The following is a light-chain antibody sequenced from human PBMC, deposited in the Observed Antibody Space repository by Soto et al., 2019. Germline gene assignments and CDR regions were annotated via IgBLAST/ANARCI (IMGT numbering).Light chain of an antibody. CDR3: QQHGSLPWT. CDR1: QSVSSSY. Sequence: EIVLTQSPGTLSLSPGERATLSCRASQSVSSSYLAWYQQKPGQAPRVLMFAASSRATGIPDRFSASGSGTDFTLTISRLEPEDCAVYYCQQHGSLPWTFGQGTKVEIK. V-gene: IGKV3-20*01. J-gene: IGKJ1*01. CDR2: AAS.